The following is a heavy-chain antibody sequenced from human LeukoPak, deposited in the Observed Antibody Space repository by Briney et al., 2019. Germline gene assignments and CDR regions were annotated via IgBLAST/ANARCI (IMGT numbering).Heavy chain of an antibody. CDR2: IYSGGST. CDR3: AKEGDYSNAAPEWGFDS. D-gene: IGHD4-17*01. J-gene: IGHJ4*02. V-gene: IGHV3-53*01. CDR1: GFTVSSNY. Sequence: GGSLRLSCAASGFTVSSNYMSWVRQAPGKGLEWVSVIYSGGSTYYADSVKGRFTISRDDSKNTLYLQMNSLRAEDTAVYYCAKEGDYSNAAPEWGFDSWGQGTLVTVSS.